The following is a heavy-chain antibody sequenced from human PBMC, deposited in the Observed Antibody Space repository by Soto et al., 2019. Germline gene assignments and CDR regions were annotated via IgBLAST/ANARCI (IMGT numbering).Heavy chain of an antibody. Sequence: EVQLVESGGGLVQPGGSMRLSCEASGFTFSTFWMHWVRQAPGMGLVWVSRINSDGSSTNYADSVKGRVTISRDNAKNTLYLQLNSLRPEATAVYYCARDFEYWGQGTLVTVSS. V-gene: IGHV3-74*01. CDR1: GFTFSTFW. CDR3: ARDFEY. CDR2: INSDGSST. J-gene: IGHJ4*02.